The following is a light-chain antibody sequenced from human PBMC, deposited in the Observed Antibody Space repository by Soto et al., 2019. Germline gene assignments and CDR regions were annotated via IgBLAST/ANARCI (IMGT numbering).Light chain of an antibody. Sequence: QSVLTQPPSASGTPGQRGTISCSGTSSNIGSSFVYWYQQLPGTAPKLLIYRNNQRPSGVPDRFSGSKSGTSASLAISGLRSEDEADYYCAAWDDSLSGQGLFGGGTKLTVL. CDR3: AAWDDSLSGQGL. CDR2: RNN. J-gene: IGLJ2*01. V-gene: IGLV1-47*01. CDR1: SSNIGSSF.